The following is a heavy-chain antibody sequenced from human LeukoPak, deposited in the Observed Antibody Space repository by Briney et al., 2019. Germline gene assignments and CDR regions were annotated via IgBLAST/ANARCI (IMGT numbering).Heavy chain of an antibody. V-gene: IGHV4-39*01. CDR3: ARHGIYPDSTLPLDY. Sequence: SETLSLTCTVSGGSISSSNYYWGWIRRPPRRGLEWIGSIYYSGSTYYNPSLKSRVTISVDTSENRFSLKLSSVTAADTAVYYCARHGIYPDSTLPLDYWGQGTLVTVSS. J-gene: IGHJ4*02. CDR2: IYYSGST. CDR1: GGSISSSNYY. D-gene: IGHD2/OR15-2a*01.